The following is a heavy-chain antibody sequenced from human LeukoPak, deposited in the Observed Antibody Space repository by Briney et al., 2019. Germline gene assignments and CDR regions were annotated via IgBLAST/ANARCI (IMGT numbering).Heavy chain of an antibody. CDR1: GGSISSYY. CDR3: ARAGGGSPPDY. Sequence: PSETLSLTCTVSGGSISSYYWSRIRQPPGKGLEWIGYIYYSGSTNYNPSLKSRVTISVDTSKNQFSLKLSSVTAADTAVYYCARAGGGSPPDYWGQGTLVTVSS. D-gene: IGHD3-16*01. J-gene: IGHJ4*02. V-gene: IGHV4-59*01. CDR2: IYYSGST.